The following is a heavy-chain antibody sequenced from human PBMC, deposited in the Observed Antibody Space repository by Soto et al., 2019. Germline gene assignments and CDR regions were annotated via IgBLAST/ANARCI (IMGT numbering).Heavy chain of an antibody. J-gene: IGHJ6*02. CDR3: ASYYGSGAYYYYGMDV. D-gene: IGHD3-10*01. CDR1: GYTFTSYD. Sequence: QVQLVQSGAEVKKPGASVKVSCKASGYTFTSYDINWVRQATGQGVEWMGWMNPNSGNTGYAQKFQGRVTMTRNTSISTAYMELSSLGSEDTAVYYCASYYGSGAYYYYGMDVWGQGTTVTVSS. V-gene: IGHV1-8*01. CDR2: MNPNSGNT.